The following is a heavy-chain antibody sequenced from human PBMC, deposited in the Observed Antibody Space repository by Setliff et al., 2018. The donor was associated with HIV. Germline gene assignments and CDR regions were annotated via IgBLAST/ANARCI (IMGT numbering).Heavy chain of an antibody. J-gene: IGHJ4*02. D-gene: IGHD6-25*01. CDR1: GLIFGDIE. CDR2: ISGSDDTV. CDR3: AKEGASSGHAGCFDQ. Sequence: PGGSLRLSCAASGLIFGDIEMNWVRQAPGKGLEWVSYISGSDDTVLYAESVKGRFSVSRDNSKSTLYLEMDSLKVEDAALYYCAKEGASSGHAGCFDQWGQGTLVTVSS. V-gene: IGHV3-48*03.